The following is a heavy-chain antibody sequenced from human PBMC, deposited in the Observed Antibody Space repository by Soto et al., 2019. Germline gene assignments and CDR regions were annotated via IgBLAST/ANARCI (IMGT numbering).Heavy chain of an antibody. D-gene: IGHD3-10*01. CDR1: GGTVSSYA. J-gene: IGHJ4*02. CDR3: ARDVSSDTTGFRGYDL. Sequence: QLHLVQSGAEVKKAGSSVKVSCKASGGTVSSYAITWVRQAPGKGLEWMGVLIPIFVSAHYAPKFQGRITITADGSTSTAYMELSGLTSEDTAIYYCARDVSSDTTGFRGYDLWGQGTQVTVSS. CDR2: LIPIFVSA. V-gene: IGHV1-69*01.